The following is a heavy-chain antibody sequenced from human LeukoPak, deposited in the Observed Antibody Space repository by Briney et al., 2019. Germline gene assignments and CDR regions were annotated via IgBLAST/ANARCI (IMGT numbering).Heavy chain of an antibody. CDR1: GYSFTSYG. J-gene: IGHJ6*02. V-gene: IGHV1-18*01. CDR2: ISAYNGNT. Sequence: GASVKVSCKASGYSFTSYGISWVRQAPGQGLEWMGWISAYNGNTNYAQKLQGRVTMTTDTSTSTAYMELRSLRSDDTAVYYCARDGDWCSSTSCHSSYYYYYGMDVWGQGTTVTVSS. CDR3: ARDGDWCSSTSCHSSYYYYYGMDV. D-gene: IGHD2-2*01.